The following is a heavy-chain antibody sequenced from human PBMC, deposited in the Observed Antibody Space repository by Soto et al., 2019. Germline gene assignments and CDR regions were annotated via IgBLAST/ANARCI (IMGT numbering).Heavy chain of an antibody. J-gene: IGHJ5*01. CDR2: ITNRGTHT. V-gene: IGHV3-21*06. Sequence: GGSLRLSCTASGFSFSSYTMKWVRQAPGKGLQWVASITNRGTHTYSADSVKGRFTISRDNDKNSLYLQMNNLRAEDTATYYCARAHEVAWFDSWGLGTLVTVSS. CDR1: GFSFSSYT. D-gene: IGHD2-15*01. CDR3: ARAHEVAWFDS.